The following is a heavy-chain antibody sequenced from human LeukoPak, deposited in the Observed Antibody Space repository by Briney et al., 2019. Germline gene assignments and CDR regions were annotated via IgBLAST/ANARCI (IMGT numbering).Heavy chain of an antibody. D-gene: IGHD3-10*01. CDR1: GYSFTSYW. CDR2: IYPGDSDT. V-gene: IGHV5-51*01. J-gene: IGHJ4*02. CDR3: ARVIGSGSYYGDY. Sequence: GASLQISCMGSGYSFTSYWIGWVRQMPGKGLEWMGIIYPGDSDTSYSPSFQGQVTISADKSISTAYLQWSSLKASDTAMYYCARVIGSGSYYGDYWGQGTLVTVSS.